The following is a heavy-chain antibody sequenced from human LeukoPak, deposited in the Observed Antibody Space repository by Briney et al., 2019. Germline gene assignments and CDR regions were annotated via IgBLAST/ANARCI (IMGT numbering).Heavy chain of an antibody. J-gene: IGHJ4*02. CDR3: ANMVRGIGRLQSWHLFDY. CDR1: GGSISSYY. Sequence: SETLSLTCTVSGGSISSYYWSWIRQPPGKGLEWIGYIYYSGSTNYNPSLKSRVTISVDTSKNQFSLKLSSVTAADTAVYYCANMVRGIGRLQSWHLFDYWGQGTLVTVSS. V-gene: IGHV4-59*08. CDR2: IYYSGST. D-gene: IGHD3-10*01.